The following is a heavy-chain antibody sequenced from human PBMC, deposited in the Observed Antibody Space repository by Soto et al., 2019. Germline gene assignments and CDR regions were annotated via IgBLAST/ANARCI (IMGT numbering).Heavy chain of an antibody. V-gene: IGHV1-18*01. D-gene: IGHD2-2*01. CDR3: ARDEDIVVVPADYYFDY. Sequence: ASVKVSCKASGYTFTSYGISWVRQAPGQGFEWMGWISAYNGNTNYAQKLQGRVTMTTDTSTSTAYMELRSLRSDDTAVYYCARDEDIVVVPADYYFDYWGQGTLVTVSS. CDR2: ISAYNGNT. CDR1: GYTFTSYG. J-gene: IGHJ4*02.